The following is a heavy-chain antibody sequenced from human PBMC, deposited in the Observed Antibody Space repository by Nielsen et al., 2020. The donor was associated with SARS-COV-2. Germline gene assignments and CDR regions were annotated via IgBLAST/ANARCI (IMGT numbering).Heavy chain of an antibody. CDR2: IYTSGST. J-gene: IGHJ6*02. V-gene: IGHV4-61*02. Sequence: SETLSLTCTVSGGSISSGSYYWSWIRQPAGKGLEWIGRIYTSGSTNYNPSLKSRVTISVDTSKNQFSLKLSSVTAADTAVYYCARDYESSSWYSSYYYGMDVWGQGTTVTVSS. CDR1: GGSISSGSYY. D-gene: IGHD6-13*01. CDR3: ARDYESSSWYSSYYYGMDV.